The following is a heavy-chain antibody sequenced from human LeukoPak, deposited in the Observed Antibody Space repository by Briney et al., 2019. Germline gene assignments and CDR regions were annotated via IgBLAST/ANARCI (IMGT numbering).Heavy chain of an antibody. V-gene: IGHV3-13*04. J-gene: IGHJ4*02. CDR2: IGIVDDA. CDR1: GFTFSSYD. CDR3: AKGLSYFDS. Sequence: GGSLRLSCAASGFTFSSYDMHWVRQVSGKGSEWVSSIGIVDDAYYPGSVKGRFTISRDNSKNTLYLQMVSLTVEDTAVYYCAKGLSYFDSWGQGALVTVSS.